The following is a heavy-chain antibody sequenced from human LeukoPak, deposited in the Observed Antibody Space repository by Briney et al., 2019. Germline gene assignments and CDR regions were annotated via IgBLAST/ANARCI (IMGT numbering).Heavy chain of an antibody. D-gene: IGHD3-10*01. V-gene: IGHV3-23*01. CDR2: ISGTGYNT. Sequence: TGGSLRLSCAASGFTFRNCAMSWVRQAPGKGLEWVSGISGTGYNTYCADSVKGRFTISRDNSKNTLYLQMNSLGAEDTAVYYCAKHGSGSLFYFDYWGQRTLVTVSS. CDR3: AKHGSGSLFYFDY. CDR1: GFTFRNCA. J-gene: IGHJ4*02.